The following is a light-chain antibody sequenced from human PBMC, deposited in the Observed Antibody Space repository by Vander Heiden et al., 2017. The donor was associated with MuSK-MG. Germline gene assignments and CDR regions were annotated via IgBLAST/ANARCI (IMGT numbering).Light chain of an antibody. CDR2: AAS. CDR1: QTISNY. Sequence: DIQMTQPPSSLSASVGDRVTITCRTSQTISNYLNWYQQKPGKAPKLLIYAASSLQSGVPSRFTATGSGTSFTLTISRLQPEDFATYYSQVSDSTRRTFGGGTKVEIK. V-gene: IGKV1-39*01. CDR3: QVSDSTRRT. J-gene: IGKJ4*01.